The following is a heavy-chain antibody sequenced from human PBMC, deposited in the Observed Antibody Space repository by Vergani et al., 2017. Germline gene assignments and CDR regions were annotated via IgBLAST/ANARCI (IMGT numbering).Heavy chain of an antibody. Sequence: EVQLLESGGGLVQPGGSLRLSCVASGFTFSSYAMTWVRQAPGKGLEWVSGINNNGGSTYYADSVKGRFTISRDNSKNTLYLQMTDLRAEDTATYYCAKVCGSTSCPYGGGAFDVWGHGTMVTVSS. CDR1: GFTFSSYA. CDR2: INNNGGST. D-gene: IGHD2-2*01. J-gene: IGHJ3*01. V-gene: IGHV3-23*01. CDR3: AKVCGSTSCPYGGGAFDV.